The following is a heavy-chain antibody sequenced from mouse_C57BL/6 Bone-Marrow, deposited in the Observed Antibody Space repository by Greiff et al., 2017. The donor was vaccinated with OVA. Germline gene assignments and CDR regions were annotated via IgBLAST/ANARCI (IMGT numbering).Heavy chain of an antibody. D-gene: IGHD2-1*01. CDR2: ISSGGSYT. V-gene: IGHV5-6*01. J-gene: IGHJ2*01. CDR3: ARPLYGNYDY. CDR1: GFTFSSYG. Sequence: EVQLVESGGDLVKPGGSLKLSCAASGFTFSSYGMSWFRQTPDKRLEWVATISSGGSYTYYPASVKGRFTISSDNAKNTLYLQMSSLKSEDTAMYYCARPLYGNYDYWGQGTTLTISS.